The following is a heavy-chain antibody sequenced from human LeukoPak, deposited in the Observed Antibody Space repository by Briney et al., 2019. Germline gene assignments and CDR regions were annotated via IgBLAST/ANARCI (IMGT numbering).Heavy chain of an antibody. Sequence: ASVKVSCKASGYTFTCYYMHWVRQAPGPGLEWMGWINPNSGGTYYAQKFQGRVTMTRDASINTAYMELSRLRADDTAVYYCARDSADIVGATTDFDYWGQGTLVTVSS. J-gene: IGHJ4*02. CDR2: INPNSGGT. CDR1: GYTFTCYY. CDR3: ARDSADIVGATTDFDY. D-gene: IGHD1-26*01. V-gene: IGHV1-2*02.